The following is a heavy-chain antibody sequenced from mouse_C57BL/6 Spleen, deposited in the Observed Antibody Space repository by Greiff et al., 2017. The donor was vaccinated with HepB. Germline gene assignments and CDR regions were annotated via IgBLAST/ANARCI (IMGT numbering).Heavy chain of an antibody. J-gene: IGHJ3*01. CDR3: AREGYYDYDLAWFAY. V-gene: IGHV5-4*01. D-gene: IGHD2-4*01. Sequence: DVMLVESGGGLVKPGGSLKLSCAASGFTFSSYAMSWVRQTPEKRLEWVATISDGGSYTYYPDNVKGRFTISRDNAKNNLYLQMSHLKSEDTAMYYCAREGYYDYDLAWFAYWGQGTLVTVSA. CDR1: GFTFSSYA. CDR2: ISDGGSYT.